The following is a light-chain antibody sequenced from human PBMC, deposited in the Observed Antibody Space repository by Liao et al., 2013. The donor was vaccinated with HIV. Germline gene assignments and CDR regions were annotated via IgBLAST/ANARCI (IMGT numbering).Light chain of an antibody. Sequence: SYELTQPPSMSVSPGQTASITCSGDKLGDKYACWYQQKPGQSPVLVIYQDRKRPSGIPERFSGSNSGNTATLTISGTQAMDEADYYCQAWDSYTVAVFGGGTKLTVL. J-gene: IGLJ2*01. CDR1: KLGDKY. CDR2: QDR. CDR3: QAWDSYTVAV. V-gene: IGLV3-1*01.